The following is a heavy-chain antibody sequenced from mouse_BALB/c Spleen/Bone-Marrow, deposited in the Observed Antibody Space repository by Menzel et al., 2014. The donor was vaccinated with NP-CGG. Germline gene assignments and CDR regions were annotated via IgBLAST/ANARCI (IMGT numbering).Heavy chain of an antibody. CDR3: AKGSQYAGYGYATGAFDP. CDR1: GFTISGTYW. CDR2: ITGGLTTN. V-gene: IGHV5-17*01. Sequence: GGLVKPGGSLELCCQASGFTISGTYWMCWVRQAPGKGLEWIGCITGGLTTNTYYATWVNGRFTLSRDIDQTTGCLQLNSLTAADTALYYCAKGSQYAGYGYATGAFDPWGPGTLVTVSS. J-gene: IGHJ1*01. D-gene: IGHD2-2*01.